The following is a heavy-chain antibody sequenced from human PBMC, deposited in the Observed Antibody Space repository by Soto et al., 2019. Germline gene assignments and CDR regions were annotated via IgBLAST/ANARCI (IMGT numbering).Heavy chain of an antibody. Sequence: GGSLRLSCTGSGFSFSNYAMGWVRQAPGEGLEWVSTISSNGDHTYYPDSVKGRFTISRDNSKNTLYLQMNSLRAEDTAVYYCAKDLLIGWLVQNYYYGMDVWGQGTTVTVSS. CDR3: AKDLLIGWLVQNYYYGMDV. D-gene: IGHD6-19*01. V-gene: IGHV3-23*01. CDR1: GFSFSNYA. CDR2: ISSNGDHT. J-gene: IGHJ6*02.